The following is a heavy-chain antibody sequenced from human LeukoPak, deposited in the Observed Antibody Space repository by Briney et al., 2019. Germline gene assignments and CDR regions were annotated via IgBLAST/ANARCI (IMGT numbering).Heavy chain of an antibody. V-gene: IGHV3-53*01. CDR2: IYSGGST. Sequence: EGSLRLSCAAFGFTVTSTYMSWVRQAPGKGLEWVSVIYSGGSTYYADSVKGRFTISRDNSKNTLYLQMNSLRAEDTAVYYCARDRVTRTYYYGMDVWGQGTTVTVSS. J-gene: IGHJ6*02. D-gene: IGHD5-18*01. CDR1: GFTVTSTY. CDR3: ARDRVTRTYYYGMDV.